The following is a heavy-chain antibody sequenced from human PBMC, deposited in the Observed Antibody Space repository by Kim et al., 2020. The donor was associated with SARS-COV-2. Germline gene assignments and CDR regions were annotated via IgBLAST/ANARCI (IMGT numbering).Heavy chain of an antibody. V-gene: IGHV3-23*01. J-gene: IGHJ4*02. Sequence: GGSLRLSCAASGFTFSSYALTWVRQPPGKGLEWVSAASGNGETSYYADSVRGRFTISRDNSKNTLYLQMNSLRAEDTAIYYCAKEGSHDYGDELDYWGQGTLVTVSS. CDR1: GFTFSSYA. D-gene: IGHD4-17*01. CDR2: ASGNGETS. CDR3: AKEGSHDYGDELDY.